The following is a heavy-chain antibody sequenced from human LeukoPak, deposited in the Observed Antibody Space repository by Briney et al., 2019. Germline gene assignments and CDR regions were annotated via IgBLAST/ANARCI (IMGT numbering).Heavy chain of an antibody. CDR1: GYTFTSYG. CDR2: ISAYNGNT. D-gene: IGHD3-22*01. CDR3: ARVRVDSSGYYYLDY. J-gene: IGHJ4*02. V-gene: IGHV1-18*01. Sequence: ASVKVSCKASGYTFTSYGISWVRQAPGQGLEWMGWISAYNGNTNYAQKLQGRVTMTTDTSTSTAYMELSSLRSEDTAVYYCARVRVDSSGYYYLDYWGQGTLVTVSS.